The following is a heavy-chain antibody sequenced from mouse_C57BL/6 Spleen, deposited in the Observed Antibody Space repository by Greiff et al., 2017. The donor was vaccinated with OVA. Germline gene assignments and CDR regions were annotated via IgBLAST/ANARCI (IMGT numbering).Heavy chain of an antibody. V-gene: IGHV1-81*01. CDR3: ASCRYSSSPHAMDY. J-gene: IGHJ4*01. CDR1: GYTFTSYG. Sequence: QVQLQQSGAELARPGASVKLSCKASGYTFTSYGISWVKQRTGQGLEWIGEIYPRSGNTYYNEKFKGKATLTADESSSTAYMELRSLTSEDSAVYFCASCRYSSSPHAMDYWGQGTSVTVSS. D-gene: IGHD1-1*01. CDR2: IYPRSGNT.